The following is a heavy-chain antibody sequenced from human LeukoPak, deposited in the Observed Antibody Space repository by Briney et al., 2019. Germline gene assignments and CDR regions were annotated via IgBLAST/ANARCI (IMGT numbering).Heavy chain of an antibody. CDR2: IYYSGST. CDR3: ARHNDYSRAFDI. CDR1: GGSISSYY. J-gene: IGHJ3*02. Sequence: SETLSLTCTVSGGSISSYYWSWVRQPPGKGLEWIGYIYYSGSTDYNPSLKSRVTISVDTSKNQLSLKLSSVTAADTAVYYCARHNDYSRAFDIWGQGTMVSVSS. D-gene: IGHD4-11*01. V-gene: IGHV4-59*08.